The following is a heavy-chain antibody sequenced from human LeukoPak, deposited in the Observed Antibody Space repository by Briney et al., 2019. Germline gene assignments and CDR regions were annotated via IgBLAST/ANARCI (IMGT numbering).Heavy chain of an antibody. V-gene: IGHV4-39*07. CDR2: IYYSGST. D-gene: IGHD6-13*01. CDR1: GGSITSSSYY. CDR3: AREAHLNPYSSSWYTPDY. J-gene: IGHJ4*02. Sequence: PSETLSLTCTVSGGSITSSSYYWGWIRQPPGKGLEWIGSIYYSGSTYHNPSLKSRVTISVDTSKNQFSLKLSSVTAADTAVYYCAREAHLNPYSSSWYTPDYWGQGTLVTVSA.